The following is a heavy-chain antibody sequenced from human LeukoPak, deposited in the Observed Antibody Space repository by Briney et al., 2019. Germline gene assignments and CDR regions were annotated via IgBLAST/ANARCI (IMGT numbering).Heavy chain of an antibody. CDR1: GDTFSSYA. V-gene: IGHV1-69*04. D-gene: IGHD2-2*01. CDR2: IVPVLGIA. CDR3: ARDRIHTSSIYYYYGMDV. Sequence: SVKVSCKASGDTFSSYAINWVRQAPGQGLEWMGRIVPVLGIADYAQKFQGRVTITADKSTSTGYMELSSLRSDDTAVYYCARDRIHTSSIYYYYGMDVWGQGTTVTVSS. J-gene: IGHJ6*02.